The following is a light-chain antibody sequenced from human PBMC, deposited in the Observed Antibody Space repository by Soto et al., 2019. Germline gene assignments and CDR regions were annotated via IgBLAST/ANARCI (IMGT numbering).Light chain of an antibody. CDR2: SNN. CDR3: AAWDDSLNGYV. V-gene: IGLV1-44*01. CDR1: ISNIGSNT. J-gene: IGLJ1*01. Sequence: QSVLTQPPSASGTPGQRVTISCSGSISNIGSNTVSWYQQLPGTAPKLLIYSNNQRPSGVPDRFSGSKSGTSASLAISGLQPEDEADYYCAAWDDSLNGYVFGTGTKVTVL.